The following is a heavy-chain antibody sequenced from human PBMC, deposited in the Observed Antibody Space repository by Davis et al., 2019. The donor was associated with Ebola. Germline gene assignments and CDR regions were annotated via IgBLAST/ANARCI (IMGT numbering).Heavy chain of an antibody. D-gene: IGHD2-21*02. CDR2: IKEDGSER. J-gene: IGHJ6*02. CDR3: ARAGGSTTLTAPSMDV. Sequence: GESLKISCVVSGFTFSNYWMTWVRQAPGRGLEWVANIKEDGSERYYLESVKGRFTISRDNAKNSLYLQMNSLRAEDTAVYYCARAGGSTTLTAPSMDVWGQGTTVTVSS. V-gene: IGHV3-7*03. CDR1: GFTFSNYW.